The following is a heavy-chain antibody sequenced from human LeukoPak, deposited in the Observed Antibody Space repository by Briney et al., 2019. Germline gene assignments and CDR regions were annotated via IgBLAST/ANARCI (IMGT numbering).Heavy chain of an antibody. CDR2: INPNSGGT. CDR3: AREVVGAKDY. CDR1: GGTFSSYA. V-gene: IGHV1-2*02. J-gene: IGHJ4*02. D-gene: IGHD1-26*01. Sequence: ASVKVSCKASGGTFSSYAISWVRQAPGQGLEWMGWINPNSGGTNYAQKFQGRVTMTRDTSISTAYMELSRLRSDDTAVYYCAREVVGAKDYWGQGTLVTVSS.